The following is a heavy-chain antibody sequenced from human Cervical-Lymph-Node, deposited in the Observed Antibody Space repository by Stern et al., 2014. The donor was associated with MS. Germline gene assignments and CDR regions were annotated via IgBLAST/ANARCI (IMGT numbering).Heavy chain of an antibody. Sequence: VQLVQAGSELKKPGASVKGSCKASGYTFTRYPMNWVRQAPGQGLEWMGWINTNTGSPTYAQVFTGRFVFSLDSSGSTAYLQISSLKAEDTAVYYCTRVWSHYGDFGIDLWGQGTTVTVSS. CDR1: GYTFTRYP. J-gene: IGHJ6*02. CDR2: INTNTGSP. D-gene: IGHD4-17*01. CDR3: TRVWSHYGDFGIDL. V-gene: IGHV7-4-1*02.